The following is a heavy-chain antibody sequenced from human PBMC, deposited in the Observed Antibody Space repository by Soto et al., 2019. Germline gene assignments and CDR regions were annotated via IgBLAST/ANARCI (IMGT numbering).Heavy chain of an antibody. D-gene: IGHD2-15*01. CDR3: ARMAGYCSGGSCYYNWFDP. J-gene: IGHJ5*02. Sequence: PSETLSLTCTVSGGSVSSGSYYWSWIRQPPGKGLEWIGYIYYSGSTNYNPSLKSRVTTSVDTSKNQFSLKLSSVTAADTAVYYCARMAGYCSGGSCYYNWFDPWGQGTLVTVSS. CDR2: IYYSGST. V-gene: IGHV4-61*01. CDR1: GGSVSSGSYY.